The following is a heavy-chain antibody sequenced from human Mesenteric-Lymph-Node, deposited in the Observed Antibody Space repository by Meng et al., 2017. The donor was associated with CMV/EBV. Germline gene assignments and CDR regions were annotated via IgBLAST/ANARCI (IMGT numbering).Heavy chain of an antibody. Sequence: QVQLHQCDAGLLKPSEILSVTCAVYGGSSSGYYWNWIRQSPEKGLEWIGEINHSGSTTYNPSFTSRIIISLDTSTNQISLNMSSVTAADTAVYYCARGSSYDSLTGYFDYWGQGALVTVSS. CDR2: INHSGST. D-gene: IGHD3-9*01. CDR3: ARGSSYDSLTGYFDY. V-gene: IGHV4-34*01. J-gene: IGHJ4*02. CDR1: GGSSSGYY.